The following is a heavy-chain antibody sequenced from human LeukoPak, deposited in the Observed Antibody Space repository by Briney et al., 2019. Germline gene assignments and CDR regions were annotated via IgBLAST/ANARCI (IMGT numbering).Heavy chain of an antibody. D-gene: IGHD6-19*01. V-gene: IGHV3-23*01. J-gene: IGHJ6*02. CDR2: ISGSSGST. CDR1: GFTFSSYA. Sequence: PGGSLRLSCAASGFTFSSYAMSWVRQAPGKGLEWVSAISGSSGSTYYADSVKGRFTISRDNSKNTLYLQMNSLRAEDTAVYYCAKGGSIAVAGTGYYYGMDVWGQGTTVTVSS. CDR3: AKGGSIAVAGTGYYYGMDV.